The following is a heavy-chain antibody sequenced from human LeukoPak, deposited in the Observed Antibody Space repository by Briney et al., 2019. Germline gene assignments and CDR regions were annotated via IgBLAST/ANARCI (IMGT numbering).Heavy chain of an antibody. Sequence: GGSLRLSCAASGFTFSTYWMTWVRQAPGKGLEWLAYIKPTGSETYYVDPVKGRFTISRDNAKNLLYLQMNSLRGEDTAVYYCGGFGYEAAVDLWGQGTLVTVSS. D-gene: IGHD6-13*01. CDR1: GFTFSTYW. CDR3: GGFGYEAAVDL. V-gene: IGHV3-7*01. CDR2: IKPTGSET. J-gene: IGHJ4*01.